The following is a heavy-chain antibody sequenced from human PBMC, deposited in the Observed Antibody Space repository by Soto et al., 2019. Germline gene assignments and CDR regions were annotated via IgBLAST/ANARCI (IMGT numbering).Heavy chain of an antibody. CDR3: AKDPNSSGSDY. J-gene: IGHJ4*02. V-gene: IGHV3-30*18. Sequence: GGSLRLSCAASGFTFSSYGMHWVRQAPGKGLEWVAVISYDGSNKYYADSVKGRFTISRDNSKNTLYLQMNSLRAEDTAVYYCAKDPNSSGSDYWGQGTLVTVSS. CDR1: GFTFSSYG. D-gene: IGHD3-22*01. CDR2: ISYDGSNK.